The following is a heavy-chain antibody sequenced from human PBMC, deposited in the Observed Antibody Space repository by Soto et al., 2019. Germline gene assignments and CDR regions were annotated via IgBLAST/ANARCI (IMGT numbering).Heavy chain of an antibody. Sequence: QLQLQESGPGLVKPSETLSLTCTVSGGSISSSSYYWGWIRQPPGKGLEWIGSIYYSGSTYYNPSLKSRVTISVDTSKNQFSLKLSSVTAADTAVYYCARHLRTTVTTGGADYWGQGTLVTVSS. D-gene: IGHD4-17*01. CDR2: IYYSGST. J-gene: IGHJ4*02. CDR1: GGSISSSSYY. V-gene: IGHV4-39*01. CDR3: ARHLRTTVTTGGADY.